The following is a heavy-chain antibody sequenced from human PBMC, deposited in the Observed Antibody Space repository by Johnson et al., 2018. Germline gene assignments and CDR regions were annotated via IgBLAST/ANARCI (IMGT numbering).Heavy chain of an antibody. J-gene: IGHJ6*03. CDR1: GGSISSANHY. CDR3: ARGLRYYGSGSYSQSFYYMDV. Sequence: QVQLQESGPGLVKPSQTLSLTCTVSGGSISSANHYWSWIRQPAGKGLEWIGRIYANGSTNYNPSLKTRVSISPDTAKNHFSLRLGSVTAAYTAVYYCARGLRYYGSGSYSQSFYYMDVWGKGTTVTVSS. V-gene: IGHV4-61*02. CDR2: IYANGST. D-gene: IGHD3-10*01.